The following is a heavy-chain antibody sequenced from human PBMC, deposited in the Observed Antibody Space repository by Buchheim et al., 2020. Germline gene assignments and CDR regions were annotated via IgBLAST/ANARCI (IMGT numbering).Heavy chain of an antibody. CDR2: IWYDGSKK. J-gene: IGHJ4*02. D-gene: IGHD6-19*01. Sequence: VQLVESGGGLVQPGGSLRLSCAASGFTFSSYWMSWVRQAPGKGLEWVAVIWYDGSKKYYVDSVKGRFTISRDNSKNTLYLQMNSLRAEDTAVYYCAKDSSGLDYWGQGIL. CDR3: AKDSSGLDY. CDR1: GFTFSSYW. V-gene: IGHV3-33*06.